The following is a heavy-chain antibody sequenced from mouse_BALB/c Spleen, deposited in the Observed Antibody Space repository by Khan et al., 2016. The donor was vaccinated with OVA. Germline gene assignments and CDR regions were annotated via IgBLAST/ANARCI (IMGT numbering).Heavy chain of an antibody. CDR3: ARTGYSYFDY. CDR1: GCTFSGFG. D-gene: IGHD2-3*01. J-gene: IGHJ2*01. V-gene: IGHV5-17*02. CDR2: MSSDSNTI. Sequence: EVELVESGGGLVQPGGSRKLSCAASGCTFSGFGMHWVRQAPEKGLEWVALMSSDSNTIYYADTVKGRFTISRDNPKKNLFLQMTSLSSEYTSMYFCARTGYSYFDYFGQCTTLTVSS.